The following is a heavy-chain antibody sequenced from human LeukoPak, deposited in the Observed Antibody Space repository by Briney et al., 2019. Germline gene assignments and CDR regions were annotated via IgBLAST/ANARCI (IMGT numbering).Heavy chain of an antibody. CDR1: GGSISSSSYY. Sequence: PSETLSLTCTVSGGSISSSSYYWGWIRQPPGKGLEWIGSIYYSGSTYYNPSLKSRVTISVDTSKNQFSLKLSSVTAADTAVYYCARDLHSRRWFDPWGQGTLVTVSS. D-gene: IGHD6-13*01. V-gene: IGHV4-39*07. J-gene: IGHJ5*02. CDR2: IYYSGST. CDR3: ARDLHSRRWFDP.